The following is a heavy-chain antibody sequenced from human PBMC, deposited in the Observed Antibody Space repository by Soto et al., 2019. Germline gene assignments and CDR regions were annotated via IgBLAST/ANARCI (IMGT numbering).Heavy chain of an antibody. V-gene: IGHV1-69*13. D-gene: IGHD3-22*01. CDR1: GGTFSSYA. CDR3: AGERDTSMIVVVVPPPRHYGMDV. Sequence: ASVKVSCKASGGTFSSYAISWVRQAPGQGLEWMGGIIPIFGTANYAQEFQGRVTITADESTSTAYMELSSLRSEDTAVYYCAGERDTSMIVVVVPPPRHYGMDVWGQGTTVTVSS. J-gene: IGHJ6*02. CDR2: IIPIFGTA.